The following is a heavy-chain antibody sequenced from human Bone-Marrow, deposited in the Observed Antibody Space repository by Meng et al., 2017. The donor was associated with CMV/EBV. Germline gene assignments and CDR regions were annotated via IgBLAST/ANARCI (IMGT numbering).Heavy chain of an antibody. V-gene: IGHV4-61*08. Sequence: SETLSLTCTVSAGPISSGGYYWSWIRQPPGKGLEWIGYIYYSGSTNYSPSLKSRVTISVDTSKNQFSLKLSSVTAADTAMYYCARSLEYSSSLLAYWGQGTLVTVSS. CDR3: ARSLEYSSSLLAY. CDR1: AGPISSGGYY. CDR2: IYYSGST. D-gene: IGHD6-6*01. J-gene: IGHJ4*02.